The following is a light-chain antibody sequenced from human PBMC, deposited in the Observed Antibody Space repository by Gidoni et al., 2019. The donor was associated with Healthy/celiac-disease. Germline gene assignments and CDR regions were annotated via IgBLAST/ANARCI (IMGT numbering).Light chain of an antibody. V-gene: IGKV1-33*01. CDR2: AAS. Sequence: DIQMPQSPSSLSAPVGDRVTITCQASQDMSKYLNWYQKKPGKAPKLLLYAASNLETGAPSRFSGSASGTDFTFTISRLPPEYIATYYCQQYDNPPLTFGGGTKVEIK. CDR1: QDMSKY. J-gene: IGKJ4*01. CDR3: QQYDNPPLT.